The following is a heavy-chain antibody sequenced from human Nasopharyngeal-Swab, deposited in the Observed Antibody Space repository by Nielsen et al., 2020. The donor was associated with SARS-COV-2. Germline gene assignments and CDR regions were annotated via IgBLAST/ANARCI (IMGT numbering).Heavy chain of an antibody. J-gene: IGHJ1*01. CDR3: ARESSAADY. CDR2: INHDGSQK. D-gene: IGHD6-13*01. Sequence: GGSLRLSCGASDFTFSHNWMSWVRQAPGKGLEWVANINHDGSQKYYVDSVKGRFTISRDNSKNSIYLQMDRLRVEDTAVYYCARESSAADYWGQGTLVTVSS. V-gene: IGHV3-7*01. CDR1: DFTFSHNW.